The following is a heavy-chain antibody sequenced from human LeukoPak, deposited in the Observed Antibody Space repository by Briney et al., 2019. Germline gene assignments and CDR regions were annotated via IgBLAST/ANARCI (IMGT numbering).Heavy chain of an antibody. V-gene: IGHV1-2*02. Sequence: SVTVSFTASVYTFTVYCLHWVRQPPGQGVEWMGWINPNSGGTNYAQTFQDRRTITRDTSISTAYIEQSRRRSDDTAVYYCARKGDCSRTSCSRGAFEIWGEGTMVTVSS. CDR1: VYTFTVYC. D-gene: IGHD2-2*01. CDR3: ARKGDCSRTSCSRGAFEI. J-gene: IGHJ3*02. CDR2: INPNSGGT.